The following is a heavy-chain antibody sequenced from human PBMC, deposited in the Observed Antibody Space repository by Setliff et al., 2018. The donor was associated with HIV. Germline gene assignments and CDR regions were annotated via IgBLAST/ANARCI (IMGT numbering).Heavy chain of an antibody. D-gene: IGHD3-22*01. V-gene: IGHV4-39*01. CDR1: GGSASNSRYY. CDR3: ASRVYYYDSSGYLREEGFDP. Sequence: SETLSLTCTVSGGSASNSRYYWAWIRQPPGKGLEYIGSIYYNEKTNYNPSLKSRVTISIDTSKNQFSLKLSSVTAADAAVYYCASRVYYYDSSGYLREEGFDPWGQGTQVTVSS. J-gene: IGHJ5*02. CDR2: IYYNEKT.